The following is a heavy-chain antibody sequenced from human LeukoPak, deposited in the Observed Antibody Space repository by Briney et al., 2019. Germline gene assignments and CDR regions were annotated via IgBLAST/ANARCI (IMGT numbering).Heavy chain of an antibody. J-gene: IGHJ5*02. V-gene: IGHV4-59*08. D-gene: IGHD1-1*01. CDR1: GGSISSYY. CDR2: IYYSGST. CDR3: ARLVQLNWFDP. Sequence: PSETLSLTCTVSGGSISSYYWSWIRQPPGKGLERIGYIYYSGSTNYNPSLKSRVTISVDTSKNQFSLKLSSVTAADTAVYYCARLVQLNWFDPWGQGTLVTVSS.